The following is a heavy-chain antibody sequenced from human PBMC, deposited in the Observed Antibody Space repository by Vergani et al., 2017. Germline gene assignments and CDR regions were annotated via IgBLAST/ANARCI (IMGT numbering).Heavy chain of an antibody. CDR1: GYIFTGYN. J-gene: IGHJ3*02. V-gene: IGHV1-2*02. D-gene: IGHD3-22*01. CDR2: INPNSGDT. Sequence: QVQQVQSGAEVKKPGASVKVSCKASGYIFTGYNMHWVRQAPGQGLEWMGWINPNSGDTKYAQKFQGRVTMTRDTSINTAYMELSRLRSDDTAVYYCARGYHYDNSGYRNVLDIWGKGTRVTVSS. CDR3: ARGYHYDNSGYRNVLDI.